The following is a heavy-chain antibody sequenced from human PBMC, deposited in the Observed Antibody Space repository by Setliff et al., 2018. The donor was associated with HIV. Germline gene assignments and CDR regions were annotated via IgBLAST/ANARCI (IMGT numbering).Heavy chain of an antibody. J-gene: IGHJ4*02. CDR3: VTVYYNFWSGYRGFFEY. CDR1: PASSSSYY. CDR2: INHSGST. Sequence: SETLSLTRAVHPASSSSYYWTWIRQPPGKGLEWVGEINHSGSTNYNSSLNSRVTISVDTSQTQFSLNLTSVTAADTAVYYCVTVYYNFWSGYRGFFEYWGQGTTVTVSS. V-gene: IGHV4-34*01. D-gene: IGHD3-3*01.